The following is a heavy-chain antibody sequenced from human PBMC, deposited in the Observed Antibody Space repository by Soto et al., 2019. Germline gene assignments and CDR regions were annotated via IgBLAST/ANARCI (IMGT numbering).Heavy chain of an antibody. CDR2: IIPILGIA. CDR3: ARGRKDYYYGMDV. V-gene: IGHV1-69*02. J-gene: IGHJ6*02. Sequence: QVQLVQSGAEVKKPGSSVKVSCKASGGTFSSYTISWVRQAPGQGLEWMGRIIPILGIANYAQKFQGRVTITADKSTSTAYMELSSLRSEGTAVYYCARGRKDYYYGMDVWGQGTTVTVSS. CDR1: GGTFSSYT.